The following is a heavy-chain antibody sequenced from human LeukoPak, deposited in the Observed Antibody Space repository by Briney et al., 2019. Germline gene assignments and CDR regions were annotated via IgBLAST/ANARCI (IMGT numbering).Heavy chain of an antibody. Sequence: KPSETLSLTCAVYGGSFSGYYWSWIRQPPGKGLEWIGEINHSGSTNYNPSLKSRVTISVDTSKNQFSLKLSSVTAADTAVYYCARGVSVAAAGFNWFDPWGQGTLVTVSS. CDR1: GGSFSGYY. CDR2: INHSGST. CDR3: ARGVSVAAAGFNWFDP. J-gene: IGHJ5*02. D-gene: IGHD6-13*01. V-gene: IGHV4-34*01.